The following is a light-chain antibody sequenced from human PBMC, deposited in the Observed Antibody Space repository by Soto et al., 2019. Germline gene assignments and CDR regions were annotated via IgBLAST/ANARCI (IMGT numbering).Light chain of an antibody. Sequence: EVVLTQSPATLSVSPGEGVSLSCRASQNVGTSLAWYQQKSGQAPRLLIYGASTRAAGVPARFSGSASGTQYSLTITSLQSEDYALYYCQQYTNWPPFTFGQGTRLEIK. J-gene: IGKJ2*01. CDR1: QNVGTS. CDR3: QQYTNWPPFT. V-gene: IGKV3-15*01. CDR2: GAS.